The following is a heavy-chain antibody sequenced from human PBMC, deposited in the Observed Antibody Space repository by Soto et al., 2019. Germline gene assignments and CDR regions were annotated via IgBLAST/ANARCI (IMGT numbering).Heavy chain of an antibody. CDR1: GFTFSSYS. Sequence: EVQLVESGGGLVQPGGSLRLSCAAPGFTFSSYSMNWVRQAPGKELEWVSYISTSSTTIYYADSVKGRFTISRDNAKNSLYLQMNSLRAEDTAVYYCATSLDVWGQGTTVTVSS. V-gene: IGHV3-48*01. CDR2: ISTSSTTI. CDR3: ATSLDV. J-gene: IGHJ6*02.